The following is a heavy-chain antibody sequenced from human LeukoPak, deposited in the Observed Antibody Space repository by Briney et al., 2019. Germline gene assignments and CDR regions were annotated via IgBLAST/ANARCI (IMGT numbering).Heavy chain of an antibody. Sequence: SETLSLTCTVSGGSISSYYWSWIRQPAGKGLEWIGRIYTSGSTNYNPSLKSRVTMSVDTSKNQFSLKLSSVTAADTAVYYCARDLSYYGSGSYYKYFDYWGQGTLVTVSS. CDR1: GGSISSYY. J-gene: IGHJ4*02. CDR3: ARDLSYYGSGSYYKYFDY. V-gene: IGHV4-4*07. D-gene: IGHD3-10*01. CDR2: IYTSGST.